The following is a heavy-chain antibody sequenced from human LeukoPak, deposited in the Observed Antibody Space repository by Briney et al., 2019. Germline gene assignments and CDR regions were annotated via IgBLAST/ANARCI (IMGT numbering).Heavy chain of an antibody. CDR1: GFTFSSYG. Sequence: PGGSLRLSCAASGFTFSSYGMHWVRQAPGKGLEWVTFIRYDGSNKNYVDSVTGRFTISRDNSKNTLYLQMNSLRAEDTAVYYCAKDSSTSCHGWGQGTLVTVSS. CDR2: IRYDGSNK. V-gene: IGHV3-30*02. J-gene: IGHJ4*02. CDR3: AKDSSTSCHG. D-gene: IGHD2-2*01.